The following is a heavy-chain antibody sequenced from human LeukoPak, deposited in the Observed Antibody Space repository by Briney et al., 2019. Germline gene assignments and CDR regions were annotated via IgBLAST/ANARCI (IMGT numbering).Heavy chain of an antibody. V-gene: IGHV3-23*01. Sequence: GGSLRLSCAASGFTFSSYVMRWARQAPGKGLEWVSGISASGGSTYYADFVKGRFTISRDNSKNTVYLQMNSLTAEDTAVYYCAKGSSAWYGWFDPWGQGTLVTVSS. D-gene: IGHD6-19*01. CDR3: AKGSSAWYGWFDP. CDR2: ISASGGST. J-gene: IGHJ5*02. CDR1: GFTFSSYV.